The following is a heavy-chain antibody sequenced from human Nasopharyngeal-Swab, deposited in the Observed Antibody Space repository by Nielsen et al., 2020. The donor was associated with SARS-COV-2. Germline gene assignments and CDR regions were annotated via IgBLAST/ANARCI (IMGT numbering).Heavy chain of an antibody. D-gene: IGHD3-22*01. V-gene: IGHV3-23*03. CDR3: ARLIYYYDSSGPDAFDI. CDR1: GFTFSSYA. CDR2: IYSGGSST. Sequence: GESLKISCAASGFTFSSYAMSWVRQAPGKGLEWVSVIYSGGSSTYYADSVKGRFTISRDNSKNTLYLQMNSLRAEDTAVYYCARLIYYYDSSGPDAFDIWGQGTMVTVSS. J-gene: IGHJ3*02.